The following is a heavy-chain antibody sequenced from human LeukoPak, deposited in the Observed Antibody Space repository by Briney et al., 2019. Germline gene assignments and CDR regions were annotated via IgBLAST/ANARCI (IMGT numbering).Heavy chain of an antibody. CDR1: GFTFSGHW. CDR3: ARARWYSSDY. D-gene: IGHD5-24*01. Sequence: GSLRLSCAVSGFTFSGHWMFWVRQAPGKGLVWVSSTNSDGSSTGYTDSVKGRFTVSRDNAKNTLYLQMNSLRAEDTAVYYCARARWYSSDYWGQGTLVTVSS. CDR2: TNSDGSST. J-gene: IGHJ4*02. V-gene: IGHV3-74*01.